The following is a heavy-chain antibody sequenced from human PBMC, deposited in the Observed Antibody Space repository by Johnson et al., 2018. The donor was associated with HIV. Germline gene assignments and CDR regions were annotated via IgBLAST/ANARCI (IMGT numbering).Heavy chain of an antibody. CDR2: ISYDGSNK. CDR3: AKERMGLAYCGGDCWEDAFDI. D-gene: IGHD2-21*01. J-gene: IGHJ3*02. Sequence: QVQLVESGGGVVQPGRSLRLSCAASGFTFSSYGMHWVRQAPGKGLEWVAVISYDGSNKYYADSVKGRFTISRDNSKNTLYLQVNSLRAEDTAVYYCAKERMGLAYCGGDCWEDAFDIWGQGTMVTVSS. CDR1: GFTFSSYG. V-gene: IGHV3-30*18.